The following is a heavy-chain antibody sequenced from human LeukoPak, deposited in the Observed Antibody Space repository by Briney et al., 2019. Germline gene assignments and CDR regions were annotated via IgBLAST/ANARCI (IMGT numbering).Heavy chain of an antibody. J-gene: IGHJ6*02. V-gene: IGHV4-59*01. D-gene: IGHD3-22*01. CDR2: IFYSGST. CDR1: GGSISSYY. CDR3: ARDTGYLGSNYGMDV. Sequence: PSETLSLTCTVSGGSISSYYWSWIRQPPGKGLEWIGYIFYSGSTNCNPSLKSRVTISVDTSKNQFSLSLSSVTAADTAIYYCARDTGYLGSNYGMDVWGQGTTVTVSS.